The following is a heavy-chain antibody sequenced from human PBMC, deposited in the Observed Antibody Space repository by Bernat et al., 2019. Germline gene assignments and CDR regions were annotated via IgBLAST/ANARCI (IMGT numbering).Heavy chain of an antibody. V-gene: IGHV3-30*18. CDR2: ISYDVNNK. J-gene: IGHJ4*02. D-gene: IGHD1-1*01. Sequence: QVQLVESGGGVVQPGRSLRLSCAASGFTFSTYAMHWVRQAPGKGLAWVAVISYDVNNKYYADSVKGRFTISRDNSKNTLYLQMNSLKAEDTAVYYWAKNALAVPGTDQAGYDFGGWGQGTLAAVSS. CDR3: AKNALAVPGTDQAGYDFGG. CDR1: GFTFSTYA.